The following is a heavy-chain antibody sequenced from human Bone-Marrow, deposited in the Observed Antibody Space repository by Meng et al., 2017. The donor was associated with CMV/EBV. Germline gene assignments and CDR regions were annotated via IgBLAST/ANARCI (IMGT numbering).Heavy chain of an antibody. CDR3: TRERADFVLVPAEINF. CDR2: IHYSGTT. D-gene: IGHD2-2*01. CDR1: GGSIYNNSFY. Sequence: SETLSLTCTVSGGSIYNNSFYWGWVRQPPGKGLEWIGSIHYSGTTYYSPSLKSRVTISVDTSKNQFSLRLSSVAAADTAVYFCTRERADFVLVPAEINFWGQGTLVTVSS. J-gene: IGHJ4*02. V-gene: IGHV4-39*02.